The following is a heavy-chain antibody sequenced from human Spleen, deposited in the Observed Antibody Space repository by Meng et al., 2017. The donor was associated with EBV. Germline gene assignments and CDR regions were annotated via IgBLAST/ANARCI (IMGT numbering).Heavy chain of an antibody. V-gene: IGHV4-39*01. Sequence: QLQLQESGPGLVKSSEXLSLTCPVSVGSISSSGYYWGWFRQPPGKGLELIGSIYYSGSTYYNPSLKSRVTISVDTSKNQISLKLSSVTAADTAVYYCARHLSAAFFYDSSGYYSGFDYWGQGTLVTVSS. D-gene: IGHD3-22*01. J-gene: IGHJ4*02. CDR1: VGSISSSGYY. CDR2: IYYSGST. CDR3: ARHLSAAFFYDSSGYYSGFDY.